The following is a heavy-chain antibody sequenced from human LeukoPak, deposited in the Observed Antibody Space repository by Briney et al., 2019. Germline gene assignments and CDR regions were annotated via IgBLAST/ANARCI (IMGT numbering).Heavy chain of an antibody. CDR2: IYHSGST. J-gene: IGHJ4*02. D-gene: IGHD3-10*01. CDR3: ARDRGGFGYLDY. Sequence: SETLSLTCTVSGYSISSGYYWGWIRQPPGKGLEWIGSIYHSGSTYYNPPLKSRVTISVDTSKNQFSLKLSSVTAADTAVYYCARDRGGFGYLDYWGQGTLVTVSS. V-gene: IGHV4-38-2*02. CDR1: GYSISSGYY.